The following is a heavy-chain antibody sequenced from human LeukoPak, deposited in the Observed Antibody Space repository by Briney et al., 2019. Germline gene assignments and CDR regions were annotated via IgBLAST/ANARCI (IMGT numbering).Heavy chain of an antibody. J-gene: IGHJ4*02. CDR2: INPNSGGT. Sequence: ASVKVSCKASGYTFTGYYMHWVRQAPGQGLEWMGWINPNSGGTNYAQKLQGRVTMTTDTSTSTAYMELRSLRSDDTAVYYCARVVGATMSFVAYWGQGTLVTVSS. V-gene: IGHV1-2*02. CDR3: ARVVGATMSFVAY. CDR1: GYTFTGYY. D-gene: IGHD1-26*01.